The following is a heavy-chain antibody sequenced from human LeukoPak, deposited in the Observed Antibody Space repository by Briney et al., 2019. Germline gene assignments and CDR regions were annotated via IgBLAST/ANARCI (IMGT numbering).Heavy chain of an antibody. D-gene: IGHD4-17*01. Sequence: ASVKVSCKASRYTFTSYYMHWVRQAPGQGLEWLGIINPSGGSTSYAQKFQGSVTMTRDTSTSTVYMELSSLRSEDTAVYYCARGGLRPETLVDYWGQGTLVTVSS. V-gene: IGHV1-46*01. CDR2: INPSGGST. CDR3: ARGGLRPETLVDY. CDR1: RYTFTSYY. J-gene: IGHJ4*02.